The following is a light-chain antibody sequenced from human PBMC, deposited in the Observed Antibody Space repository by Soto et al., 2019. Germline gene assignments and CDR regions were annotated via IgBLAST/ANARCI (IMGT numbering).Light chain of an antibody. CDR2: KAS. Sequence: DIQMTQSPSTLSASVGDRVTITCRASQSISSWWAWYQQKPGKAPKLLIYKASSLESGVPSRFSGSGSGTEFTLTISNLQPDDFATYYCQHYNSYSEAFGQGTKVDI. CDR1: QSISSW. CDR3: QHYNSYSEA. J-gene: IGKJ1*01. V-gene: IGKV1-5*03.